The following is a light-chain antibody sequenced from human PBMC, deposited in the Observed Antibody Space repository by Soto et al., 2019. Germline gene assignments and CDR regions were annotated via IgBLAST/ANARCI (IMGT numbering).Light chain of an antibody. J-gene: IGKJ3*01. CDR3: QQLSHWPFT. V-gene: IGKV3-11*01. CDR2: DAS. Sequence: EIVFTESPATVSLTQGERATLSCRASQSVSTYVTYLAWYQQKPGQAPRLLIYDASKRATGIPARFSGSGSGTDFTLTISSLEPEDFALYYCQQLSHWPFTFGPRTKVDI. CDR1: QSVSTY.